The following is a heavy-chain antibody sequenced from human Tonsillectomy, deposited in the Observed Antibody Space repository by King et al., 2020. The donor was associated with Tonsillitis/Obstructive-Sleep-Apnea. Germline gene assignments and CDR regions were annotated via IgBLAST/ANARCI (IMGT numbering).Heavy chain of an antibody. V-gene: IGHV5-10-1*03. J-gene: IGHJ6*02. Sequence: VQLVQSGAEVKKPGESLRISCKGSRYSSTSFWINWVRQMPGKGLEWLGRIDPSDSYSDYSPSFQGHVTISADKSISTAYLQWSSLKASDSSMYYCASSPSGYYDSSGYYYAHGMDVWGQGTTVTVSS. CDR1: RYSSTSFW. CDR2: IDPSDSYS. CDR3: ASSPSGYYDSSGYYYAHGMDV. D-gene: IGHD3-22*01.